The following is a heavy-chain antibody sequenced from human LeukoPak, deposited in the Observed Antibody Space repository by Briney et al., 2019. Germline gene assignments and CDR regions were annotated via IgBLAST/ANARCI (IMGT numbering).Heavy chain of an antibody. Sequence: ASVKVSCKASGYTFTGYYMHWVRQAPGQGLGWMGWINPNSGGTNYAQKFQGRVTMTRDTSISTAYMELSRLRSDDTAVYYCARDVYSSSPHYYYYYMDVWGKGTTVTISS. V-gene: IGHV1-2*02. D-gene: IGHD6-13*01. J-gene: IGHJ6*03. CDR3: ARDVYSSSPHYYYYYMDV. CDR2: INPNSGGT. CDR1: GYTFTGYY.